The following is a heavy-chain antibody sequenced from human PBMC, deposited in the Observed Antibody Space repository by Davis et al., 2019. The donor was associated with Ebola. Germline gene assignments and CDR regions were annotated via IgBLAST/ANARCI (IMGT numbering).Heavy chain of an antibody. D-gene: IGHD6-13*01. CDR2: IIPIFGTA. J-gene: IGHJ6*04. V-gene: IGHV1-69*13. CDR1: GGTFSSYA. Sequence: SVKVSCKASGGTFSSYAISWVRQAPGQGLEWMGGIIPIFGTANYAQKFQGRVTITADESTSTAYMELSSLRSEDTAVYYCARDPQRQLGYYYYGMDVWGKGTTVTVSS. CDR3: ARDPQRQLGYYYYGMDV.